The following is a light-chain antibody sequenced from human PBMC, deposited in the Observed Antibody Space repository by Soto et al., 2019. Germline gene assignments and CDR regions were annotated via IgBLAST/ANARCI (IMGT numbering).Light chain of an antibody. Sequence: EIVLTQSPGTLSLSPGERATLSCRASQSVSSSYLAWYQQKPGQAPRLLIYGASSRATGIPDRFSGSGSGKAFPLTISRRGPEDFELYYGQKYVSSPRPFGQGTKVKIK. CDR2: GAS. CDR3: QKYVSSPRP. CDR1: QSVSSSY. V-gene: IGKV3-20*01. J-gene: IGKJ1*01.